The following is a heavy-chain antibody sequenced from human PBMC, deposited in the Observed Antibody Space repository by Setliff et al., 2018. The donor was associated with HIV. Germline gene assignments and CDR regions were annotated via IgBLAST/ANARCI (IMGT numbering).Heavy chain of an antibody. V-gene: IGHV3-48*01. CDR2: ISSSSSTK. Sequence: GGSLRLSCAASGFNFSMYSMNWVRQAPGKGLEWVSYISSSSSTKYYADSVKGRFTISRDNAKNSLYLHMNTRRADDTAVYFCARDQIRSRYYYYYTDVWGKGTPVTVSS. D-gene: IGHD3-3*01. CDR1: GFNFSMYS. CDR3: ARDQIRSRYYYYYTDV. J-gene: IGHJ6*03.